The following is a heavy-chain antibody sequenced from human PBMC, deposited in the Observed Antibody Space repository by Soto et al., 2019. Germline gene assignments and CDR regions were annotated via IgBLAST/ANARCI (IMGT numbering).Heavy chain of an antibody. J-gene: IGHJ6*02. CDR3: AKYVAVAGTVLYGMDV. V-gene: IGHV3-23*01. Sequence: EVQLLESGGGLVQPGGSLRLSCAASGFSFSSYAMSWARQAPGKGLEWVSAISNSGGTTFYADSVKGRFTISRDIFKNTVFLQMSSLRAEDTAVYYCAKYVAVAGTVLYGMDVWGQGTTLTVSS. D-gene: IGHD6-19*01. CDR1: GFSFSSYA. CDR2: ISNSGGTT.